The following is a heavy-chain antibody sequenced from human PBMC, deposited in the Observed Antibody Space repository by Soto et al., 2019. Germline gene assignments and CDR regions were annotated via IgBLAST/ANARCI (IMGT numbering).Heavy chain of an antibody. V-gene: IGHV3-21*01. Sequence: GGSLRLSCAASGFTFSNYSMTWFRQAPGKGLEWVSTISISSSNIFYAGSVKGRFTISRDNAKNSLYLQMDSLRAEDTAVYFCARGLGRVPVAAGFDYWGQGTLVTVSS. CDR1: GFTFSNYS. J-gene: IGHJ4*02. CDR3: ARGLGRVPVAAGFDY. D-gene: IGHD3-10*01. CDR2: ISISSSNI.